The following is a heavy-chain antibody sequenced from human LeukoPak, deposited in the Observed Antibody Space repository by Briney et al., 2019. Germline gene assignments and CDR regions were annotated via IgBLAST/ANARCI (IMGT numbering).Heavy chain of an antibody. CDR1: GYSFTTNW. J-gene: IGHJ4*02. V-gene: IGHV5-51*01. CDR2: IYPGDSDA. D-gene: IGHD2-2*01. CDR3: ARGRRYCSSSSCYDFDY. Sequence: GESLKISCKGSGYSFTTNWIGWMRQMPGKGLEWMGIIYPGDSDARYSPSFQGQVTISADKSITTTYLQWSSLKASDTAIYYCARGRRYCSSSSCYDFDYWGQGTLVTVSS.